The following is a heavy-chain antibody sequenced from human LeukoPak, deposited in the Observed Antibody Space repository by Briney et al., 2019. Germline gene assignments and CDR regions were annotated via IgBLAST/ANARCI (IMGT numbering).Heavy chain of an antibody. CDR3: AWRDLTSTWSLP. Sequence: GESLKISCQGFGYSFTNYWIGWVRQMPGKGMEWMGVIYPGDSRIRYNPSFQGQVTISVDKSISTAYLQWVSLKASDTAMYYCAWRDLTSTWSLPRGQGTLVTVSS. J-gene: IGHJ5*02. CDR1: GYSFTNYW. CDR2: IYPGDSRI. D-gene: IGHD6-13*01. V-gene: IGHV5-51*01.